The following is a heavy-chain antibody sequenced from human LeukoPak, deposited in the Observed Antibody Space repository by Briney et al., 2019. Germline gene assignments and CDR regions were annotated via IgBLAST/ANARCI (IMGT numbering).Heavy chain of an antibody. V-gene: IGHV4-61*01. D-gene: IGHD1-26*01. CDR2: IYYSGST. Sequence: SETLSLTCTVSGGSVSSGSYYWSWIRQPPGKGLEWIGYIYYSGSTNYNPSLKSRVTISVDTSKNQFSLKLSSVTAADTAVYYCARGPYSGSYQSIWGQGTLVTVSP. CDR1: GGSVSSGSYY. J-gene: IGHJ4*02. CDR3: ARGPYSGSYQSI.